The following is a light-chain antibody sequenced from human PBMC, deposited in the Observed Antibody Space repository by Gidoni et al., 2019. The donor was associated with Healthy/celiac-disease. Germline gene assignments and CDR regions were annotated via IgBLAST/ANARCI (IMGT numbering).Light chain of an antibody. CDR1: QSVSSY. CDR3: QHRSNWPT. V-gene: IGKV3-11*01. CDR2: DAS. J-gene: IGKJ4*01. Sequence: EIVFPQSPATLSLSPGERATLSCRASQSVSSYLAWYQQKPGQAPRLLIYDASSRATGIPARFSGSGSGTDCTLTISSLEPEDFAVYYCQHRSNWPTFGGGTKVEIK.